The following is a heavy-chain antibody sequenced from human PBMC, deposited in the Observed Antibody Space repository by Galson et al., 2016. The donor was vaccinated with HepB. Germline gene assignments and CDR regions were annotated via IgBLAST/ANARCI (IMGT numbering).Heavy chain of an antibody. CDR3: ARPQYQLLNPYGMDV. CDR1: GGTFSTYA. V-gene: IGHV1-69*06. D-gene: IGHD2-2*02. CDR2: IVPDFGTG. Sequence: SVKVSCKASGGTFSTYAISWVRQAPGQGLEWMGGIVPDFGTGHYAQNFQDRVTITADTATSTVYMELSSLTSEDTAMYYCARPQYQLLNPYGMDVWGQGTPVTVSS. J-gene: IGHJ6*02.